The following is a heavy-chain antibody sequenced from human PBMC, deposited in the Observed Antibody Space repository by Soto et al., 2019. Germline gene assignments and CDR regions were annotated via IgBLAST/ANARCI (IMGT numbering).Heavy chain of an antibody. Sequence: PSETLSLTCTVSGGSISSSSYYWGWVRQPPGKELEWIGSIYYSGSTNYNPSLKSRVTIYVDTSNNQFSLRLSSVTAADTAVYYCARRYRDAYNYNFDYWGQGTLVTVSS. CDR3: ARRYRDAYNYNFDY. CDR2: IYYSGST. CDR1: GGSISSSSYY. D-gene: IGHD5-12*01. J-gene: IGHJ4*02. V-gene: IGHV4-39*01.